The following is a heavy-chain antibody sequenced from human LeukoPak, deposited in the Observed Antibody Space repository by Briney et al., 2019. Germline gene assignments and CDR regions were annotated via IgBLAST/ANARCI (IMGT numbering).Heavy chain of an antibody. CDR2: INHSGST. D-gene: IGHD3-16*02. V-gene: IGHV4-34*01. J-gene: IGHJ3*02. Sequence: SETLSLTCAVYGGSFSGYYWSWIRQPPGKGLEWIGEINHSGSTNYNPSLKSRVTISVDTSKNQFSLKLSSVTAADTAVYYCAGTLHDYVWGSYQDAFDIWGQGTMVTVSS. CDR1: GGSFSGYY. CDR3: AGTLHDYVWGSYQDAFDI.